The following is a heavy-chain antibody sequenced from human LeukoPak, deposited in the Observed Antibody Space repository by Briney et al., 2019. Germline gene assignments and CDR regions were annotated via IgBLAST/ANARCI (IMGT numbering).Heavy chain of an antibody. CDR2: IYPGDSDN. D-gene: IGHD5-12*01. J-gene: IGHJ3*01. Sequence: GEPLKISCKGSGYSFTSYWIGWVRQMPGKVLEWMGIIYPGDSDNRYSPSFQGQVTISADKSISTAYLQWSSLKASDTAMYYCARRVSSSGFDAFDVWGQGTMVTVSS. CDR3: ARRVSSSGFDAFDV. V-gene: IGHV5-51*01. CDR1: GYSFTSYW.